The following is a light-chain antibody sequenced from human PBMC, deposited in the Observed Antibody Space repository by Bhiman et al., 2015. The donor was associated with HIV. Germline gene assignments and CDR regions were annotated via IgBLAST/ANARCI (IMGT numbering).Light chain of an antibody. CDR1: RSNIGAGYD. CDR2: GKT. CDR3: SSYASSSTLV. Sequence: QSVLTQPPSVSGAPGQRVTISCTGRRSNIGAGYDVHWYQQLPGTAPKLLIYGKTNRPSGVPDRFSGSQSGTSASLAISGLRAEDEADYYCSSYASSSTLVFGGGTQLTVL. J-gene: IGLJ2*01. V-gene: IGLV1-40*01.